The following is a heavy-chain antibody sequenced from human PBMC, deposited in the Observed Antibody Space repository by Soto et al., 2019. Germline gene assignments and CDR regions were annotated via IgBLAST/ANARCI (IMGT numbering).Heavy chain of an antibody. CDR3: ARAYSSGLGDFDY. V-gene: IGHV4-59*01. CDR1: GGSISSYC. D-gene: IGHD4-4*01. J-gene: IGHJ4*02. Sequence: SETRSLTCTVSGGSISSYCWSWIRQPPGKGLEWIGYIYYSGSTNYNPSLKSRVTISVDTSKNQFSLKLSSVTAADTAVYYCARAYSSGLGDFDYWGQGTLVTVSS. CDR2: IYYSGST.